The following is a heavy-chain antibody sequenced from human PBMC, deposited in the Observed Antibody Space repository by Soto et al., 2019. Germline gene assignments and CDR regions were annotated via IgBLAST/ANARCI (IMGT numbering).Heavy chain of an antibody. D-gene: IGHD1-1*01. CDR2: IYATGTT. J-gene: IGHJ5*02. CDR1: GASFSGLY. CDR3: VRDGTKTLRDWFDP. Sequence: SGTLSLTCTVSGASFSGLYWSWIRKSAGKGLEWSGRIYATGTTDHNASLKSRVMMSVDTSKNQFSLKSRSVTAADTAVYYCVRDGTKTLRDWFDPWGQGISVTVSS. V-gene: IGHV4-4*07.